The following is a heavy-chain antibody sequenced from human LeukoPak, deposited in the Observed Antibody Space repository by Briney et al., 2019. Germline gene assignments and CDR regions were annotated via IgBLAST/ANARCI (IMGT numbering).Heavy chain of an antibody. J-gene: IGHJ4*02. CDR2: IWYDGSNK. CDR1: GFTFNSYG. V-gene: IGHV3-33*01. CDR3: ARAYSGFSSRGFDY. Sequence: GMSLRLSCAASGFTFNSYGVHGVGRAPGKGLEGVADIWYDGSNKYYADSVKGRFTISRDTSKNTVSLQMTGLRADATAVYYCARAYSGFSSRGFDYWGQRTLVSVSS. D-gene: IGHD5-12*01.